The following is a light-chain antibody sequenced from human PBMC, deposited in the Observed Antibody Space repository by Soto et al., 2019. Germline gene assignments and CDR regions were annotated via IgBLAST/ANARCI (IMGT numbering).Light chain of an antibody. CDR2: DND. Sequence: QSVLTQPPSVSAAPGQKVTFSCSGSSFNIGKNNVSWYRHLPGVAPTLLIYDNDKRPSGIPDRFSGSKSGTSATLGITGLQTGDEADYYCGTWDSSLSAGVFGGGTKLTVL. CDR3: GTWDSSLSAGV. J-gene: IGLJ3*02. V-gene: IGLV1-51*01. CDR1: SFNIGKNN.